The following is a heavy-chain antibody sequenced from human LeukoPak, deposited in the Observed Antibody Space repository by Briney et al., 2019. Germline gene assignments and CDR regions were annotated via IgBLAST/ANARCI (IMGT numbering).Heavy chain of an antibody. J-gene: IGHJ4*02. CDR2: ISGSGGST. V-gene: IGHV3-23*01. Sequence: HPGGSLRLSCAASGFTFSSYAMSWVRQAPGKGLEWVSAISGSGGSTYYADSVKGRFTISRDNSKNTLYLQMNSLRAEDTAVYYCAKDIFGDSGGWDLDYWGQGTLVTVSS. CDR1: GFTFSSYA. D-gene: IGHD6-19*01. CDR3: AKDIFGDSGGWDLDY.